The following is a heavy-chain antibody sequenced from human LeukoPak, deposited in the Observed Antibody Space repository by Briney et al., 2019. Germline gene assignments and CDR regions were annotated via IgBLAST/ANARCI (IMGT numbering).Heavy chain of an antibody. J-gene: IGHJ5*02. D-gene: IGHD3-22*01. Sequence: ASVKVSCKASGGTFSSYAISWVRQAPGQGLEWMGRINPNSGGTNYAQKFQGRVTMTRDTSISTAYMELSRLRSDDTAVYYCASLDYYDSSGYSPWGQGTLVTVSS. CDR3: ASLDYYDSSGYSP. CDR2: INPNSGGT. CDR1: GGTFSSYA. V-gene: IGHV1-2*06.